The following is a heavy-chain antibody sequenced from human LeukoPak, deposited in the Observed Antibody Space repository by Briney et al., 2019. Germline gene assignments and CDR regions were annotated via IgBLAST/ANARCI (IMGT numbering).Heavy chain of an antibody. CDR2: ISGSGGST. CDR3: AYQDGYRGKIDY. J-gene: IGHJ4*02. CDR1: GFTFSSYA. V-gene: IGHV3-23*01. D-gene: IGHD5-24*01. Sequence: PGGSLRLSCAASGFTFSSYAMSWVRQAPGKGLEWVSAISGSGGSTYYADSVKGRFTISRDNSKNTLYLQMNSLRAEDTAVYYCAYQDGYRGKIDYWGQGTLVTVSS.